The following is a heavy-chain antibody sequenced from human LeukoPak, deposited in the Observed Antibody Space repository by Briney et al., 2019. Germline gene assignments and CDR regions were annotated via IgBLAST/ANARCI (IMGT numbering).Heavy chain of an antibody. CDR3: ARDRLAYSSSSYYCYYYMDV. CDR2: ISYDGSNK. D-gene: IGHD6-6*01. CDR1: ESTVISKY. J-gene: IGHJ6*03. V-gene: IGHV3-30-3*01. Sequence: PGGSLRLSCAASESTVISKYMSWVRQAPGKGLEWVAVISYDGSNKYYADSVKGRFTISRDNSKNTLYLQMNSLRAEDTAVYYCARDRLAYSSSSYYCYYYMDVWGKGTTVTVSS.